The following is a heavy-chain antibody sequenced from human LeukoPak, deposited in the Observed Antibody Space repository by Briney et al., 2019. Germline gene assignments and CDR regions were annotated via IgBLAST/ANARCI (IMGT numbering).Heavy chain of an antibody. CDR1: GVSINSYY. Sequence: SETLSLTCTVSGVSINSYYWSWIRQPPGKGLEWLGYIHSSGSTNYNPSLESRVTISVGTSKNQFSLKLSSVTAADTAVYYCARVRLDGSSWQNFDYWGLGTLVTVSS. J-gene: IGHJ4*02. CDR3: ARVRLDGSSWQNFDY. V-gene: IGHV4-59*01. CDR2: IHSSGST. D-gene: IGHD6-13*01.